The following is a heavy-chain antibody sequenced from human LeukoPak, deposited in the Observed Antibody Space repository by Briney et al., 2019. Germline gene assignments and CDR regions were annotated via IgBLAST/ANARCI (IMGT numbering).Heavy chain of an antibody. Sequence: GRSLRLSCAASGFTFSSYAMHWVRQAPGKGLEWVAVVSYDGSNKYYADSVKGRFTISRDNAKNSLYLQMNSLRAEDTAVYYCARGSGSYYKLYAFDIWGQGTMVTVSS. D-gene: IGHD1-26*01. CDR1: GFTFSSYA. V-gene: IGHV3-30*04. CDR2: VSYDGSNK. J-gene: IGHJ3*02. CDR3: ARGSGSYYKLYAFDI.